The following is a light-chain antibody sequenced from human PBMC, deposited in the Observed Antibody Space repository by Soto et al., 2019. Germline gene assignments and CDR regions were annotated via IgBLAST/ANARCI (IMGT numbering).Light chain of an antibody. CDR3: QQYDDWPRWT. J-gene: IGKJ1*01. CDR2: GAS. CDR1: QSVSSN. Sequence: IVMPQSPATLSVSPGERATLSCRASQSVSSNLAWYQQKPGQAPRLLIYGASTRATGIPARFSGSGSGTEFTLTISSLQSEDFAVYYCQQYDDWPRWTFCQGAKVDIK. V-gene: IGKV3-15*01.